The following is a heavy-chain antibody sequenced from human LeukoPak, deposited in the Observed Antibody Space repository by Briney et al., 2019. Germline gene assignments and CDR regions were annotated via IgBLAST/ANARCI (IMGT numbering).Heavy chain of an antibody. CDR1: GGSISSYY. J-gene: IGHJ5*02. CDR2: IYYSGST. Sequence: SETLSLTCTVSGGSISSYYWSWIRQPPGKGLEWIGYIYYSGSTNYNPSLKSRVTISVDTSKNQFSLKLSSVTAADTAVCYCARVLDYYDSSGYPGSNWFDPWGQGTLVTVSS. V-gene: IGHV4-59*01. CDR3: ARVLDYYDSSGYPGSNWFDP. D-gene: IGHD3-22*01.